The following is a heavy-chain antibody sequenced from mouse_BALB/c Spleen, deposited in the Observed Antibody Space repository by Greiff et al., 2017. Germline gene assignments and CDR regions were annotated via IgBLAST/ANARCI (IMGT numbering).Heavy chain of an antibody. V-gene: IGHV1-69*02. Sequence: VQLQQPGAELVKPGASVKLSCKASGYTFTSYWMHWVKQRPGQGLEWIGEIDPSDSYTNYNQKFKGKATLTVDKSSSTAYMQLSSLTSEDSAVYYCARRLGHYFDDWGQGTTLTVSS. CDR3: ARRLGHYFDD. D-gene: IGHD4-1*01. J-gene: IGHJ2*01. CDR2: IDPSDSYT. CDR1: GYTFTSYW.